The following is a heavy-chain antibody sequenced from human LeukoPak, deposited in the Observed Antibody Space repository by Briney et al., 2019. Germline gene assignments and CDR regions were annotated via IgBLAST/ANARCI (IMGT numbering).Heavy chain of an antibody. CDR2: IYYSGST. Sequence: SQTLSLTCTVSGGSISSGDYYWSWIRQPPGKGLEWIGYIYYSGSTYYNPSLKSRVTISVDTSKNQFSLKLSFLTAADTAVYYCASLTMVRGVIPYYYHYGMDVWGQGTTVTVSS. D-gene: IGHD3-10*01. J-gene: IGHJ6*02. CDR1: GGSISSGDYY. V-gene: IGHV4-30-4*08. CDR3: ASLTMVRGVIPYYYHYGMDV.